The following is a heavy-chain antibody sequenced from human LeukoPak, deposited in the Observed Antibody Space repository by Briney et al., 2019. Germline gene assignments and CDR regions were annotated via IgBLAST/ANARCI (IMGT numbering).Heavy chain of an antibody. CDR3: ARGGSYGSFDY. J-gene: IGHJ4*02. D-gene: IGHD1-26*01. V-gene: IGHV3-53*01. CDR1: GFTVSSNY. Sequence: PGGSLRLSCAVPGFTVSSNYTTWVRQAPGRRLEWVSVIYSGCDKYYADSVKGRFTISRDNSKNRLYLQMNSLRAEDTAVYYCARGGSYGSFDYWGQGTLVTVSS. CDR2: IYSGCDK.